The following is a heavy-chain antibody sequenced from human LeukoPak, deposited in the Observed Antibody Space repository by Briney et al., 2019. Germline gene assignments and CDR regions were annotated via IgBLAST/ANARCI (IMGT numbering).Heavy chain of an antibody. CDR3: AREGQRSSDWYGGNYFDH. Sequence: GGSLRLSCAASGFTFSSYAMSWVRQAPGKGLEWVSAISGSGGSTYYADSVKGRFTISRDNSKNTLYLQMNSLRAEDTAVYFCAREGQRSSDWYGGNYFDHWGQGTLVIVSS. CDR1: GFTFSSYA. CDR2: ISGSGGST. J-gene: IGHJ4*02. D-gene: IGHD6-13*01. V-gene: IGHV3-23*01.